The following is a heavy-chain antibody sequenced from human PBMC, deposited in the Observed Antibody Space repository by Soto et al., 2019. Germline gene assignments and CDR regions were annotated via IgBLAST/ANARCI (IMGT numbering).Heavy chain of an antibody. D-gene: IGHD3-22*01. CDR1: GASIRSSTFY. J-gene: IGHJ4*02. V-gene: IGHV4-39*01. CDR3: ARSQIVPRLFMYPYDF. CDR2: IYYDGST. Sequence: SETLSLTCAVSGASIRSSTFYWGWIRQPPGKGLESIANIYYDGSTHYNPSLKSRVTISVDTSKNQFSLKLSSVTAADTAVYYCARSQIVPRLFMYPYDFWAKRTLVPVSS.